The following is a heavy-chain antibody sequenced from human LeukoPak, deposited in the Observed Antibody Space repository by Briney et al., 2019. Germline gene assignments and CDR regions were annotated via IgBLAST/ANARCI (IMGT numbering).Heavy chain of an antibody. J-gene: IGHJ4*02. CDR1: GFTFSSYA. CDR2: ISYDGSNK. V-gene: IGHV3-30-3*01. CDR3: ARNIIAAAGYYFDY. D-gene: IGHD6-13*01. Sequence: PGGSLRLSCAASGFTFSSYAMHWVRQAPGKGLEWVAVISYDGSNKYYADSVKGRFTISRDNSKNTLYLQMNSLRAEDTAVYYCARNIIAAAGYYFDYWGQGALVTVST.